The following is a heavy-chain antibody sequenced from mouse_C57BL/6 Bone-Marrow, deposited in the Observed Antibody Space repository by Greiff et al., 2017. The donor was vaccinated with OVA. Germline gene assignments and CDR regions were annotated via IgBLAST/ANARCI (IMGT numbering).Heavy chain of an antibody. CDR3: ARVCDYDGDFDY. J-gene: IGHJ2*01. Sequence: QVQLQQPGAELVKPGASVKLSCKASGYTFTSYWMQWVKQRPGQGLEWIGAIDPSDSYTNYTQKFKGKATLTVDTSSSTAYMQLSSLTSEDSAVYYCARVCDYDGDFDYWGQGTTLTVSS. CDR1: GYTFTSYW. V-gene: IGHV1-50*01. CDR2: IDPSDSYT. D-gene: IGHD2-4*01.